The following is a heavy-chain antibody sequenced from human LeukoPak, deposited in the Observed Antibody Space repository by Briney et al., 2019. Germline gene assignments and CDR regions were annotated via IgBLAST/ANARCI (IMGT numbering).Heavy chain of an antibody. V-gene: IGHV3-23*01. Sequence: GGSLRLSCAASGFTFRNYAMNWVRQAPGKGLEWVSSIAASSGSTYYADSVKGRFTISRDNSKNTLYLQMNSQRAEDTALYYCAKAAYGDYVNWFDPWGQGTLVTVSS. CDR1: GFTFRNYA. CDR3: AKAAYGDYVNWFDP. J-gene: IGHJ5*02. D-gene: IGHD4-17*01. CDR2: IAASSGST.